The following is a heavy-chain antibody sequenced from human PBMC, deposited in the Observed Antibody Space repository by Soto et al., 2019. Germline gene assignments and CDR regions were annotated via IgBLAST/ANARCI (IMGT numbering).Heavy chain of an antibody. CDR2: VYYSGST. V-gene: IGHV4-39*01. Sequence: PSETLSLTCTVSGGSVTLTSYYWGWIRQPPGKGLEWIGNVYYSGSTNYNPSLKSRVTISVDTSKNQFSLSLKSVTAADTAVYYCASDNSGYSADPEYYGVEVWGQGTTVTVSS. D-gene: IGHD3-22*01. CDR1: GGSVTLTSYY. J-gene: IGHJ6*02. CDR3: ASDNSGYSADPEYYGVEV.